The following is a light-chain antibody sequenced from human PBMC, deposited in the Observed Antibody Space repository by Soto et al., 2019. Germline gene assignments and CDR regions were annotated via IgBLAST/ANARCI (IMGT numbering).Light chain of an antibody. CDR1: QSVSSNY. CDR2: GAS. V-gene: IGKV3-20*01. J-gene: IGKJ2*01. CDR3: QQYGNLPYT. Sequence: IVLTQSPGTLSLSPGDSATLSCRASQSVSSNYLTWYQQRLGQAPRLLIYGASWRSTGIPERFSGSGSGTDFTLTISRLEPEDFAVYYCQQYGNLPYTFGQGTKVEI.